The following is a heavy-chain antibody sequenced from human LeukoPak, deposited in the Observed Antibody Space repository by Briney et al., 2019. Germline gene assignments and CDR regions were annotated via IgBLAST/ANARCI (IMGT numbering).Heavy chain of an antibody. J-gene: IGHJ3*02. CDR3: AKDRSMITPRSGFNI. V-gene: IGHV3-48*03. CDR2: IGSSGNTI. CDR1: GFTFSGYQ. Sequence: QPGGSLRLSCAASGFTFSGYQMNWVRQAPGKGLEWVSYIGSSGNTIYYADSVKGRFTISRDNAKNSLYLQMNSLRAEDTAVYYCAKDRSMITPRSGFNIWGQGTMVTVSS. D-gene: IGHD1-14*01.